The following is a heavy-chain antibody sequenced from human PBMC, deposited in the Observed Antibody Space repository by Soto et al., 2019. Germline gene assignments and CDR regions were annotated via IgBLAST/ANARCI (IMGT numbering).Heavy chain of an antibody. Sequence: QVQLVQSGAEVKKPGASVKLSCTASGSTFTSSYIHWVRQAPGQGLEWLGIINPSGAGTGYAQKFQGRVTMTRDTSPKPVYMGLSSLRSEGKAVYYCGRASGGYCSGGRCYFDYWGQGTLVTVSS. CDR3: GRASGGYCSGGRCYFDY. V-gene: IGHV1-46*01. CDR2: INPSGAGT. J-gene: IGHJ4*02. CDR1: GSTFTSSY. D-gene: IGHD2-15*01.